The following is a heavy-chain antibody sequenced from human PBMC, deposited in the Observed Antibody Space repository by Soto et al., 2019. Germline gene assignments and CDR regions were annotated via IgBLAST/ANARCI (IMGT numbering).Heavy chain of an antibody. CDR1: GYTFTSYS. D-gene: IGHD2-15*01. Sequence: ASVKVSCKASGYTFTSYSRHWVGQAPGQRLEWMGWINAGNGNTKYSQKFQGRVTITRDTSASTAYMELSSLRSEDTAVYYCARGPGGPDGPGDYWGQGTLVTVSS. V-gene: IGHV1-3*01. CDR3: ARGPGGPDGPGDY. CDR2: INAGNGNT. J-gene: IGHJ4*02.